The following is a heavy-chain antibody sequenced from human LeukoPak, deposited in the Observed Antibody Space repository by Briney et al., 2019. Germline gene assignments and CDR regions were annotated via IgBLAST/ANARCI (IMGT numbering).Heavy chain of an antibody. CDR2: IRYDGSNK. V-gene: IGHV3-30*02. CDR1: GFTFSSYG. CDR3: ARAHLGYSYGTLDY. J-gene: IGHJ4*02. Sequence: PGGSLRLSCAASGFTFSSYGMHWVRQAPGKGLEWVAFIRYDGSNKYYADSVKGRFTISRDNSKNTLYLQMNSLRAEDTAVYYCARAHLGYSYGTLDYWGQGTLVTVSS. D-gene: IGHD5-18*01.